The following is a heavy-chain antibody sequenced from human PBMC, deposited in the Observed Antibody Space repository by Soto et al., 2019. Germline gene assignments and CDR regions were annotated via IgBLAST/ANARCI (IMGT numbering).Heavy chain of an antibody. CDR3: ARGIGVLLWSRKGMDV. J-gene: IGHJ6*02. CDR2: INHSGST. V-gene: IGHV4-34*01. CDR1: GGSFSGYY. Sequence: QVQLQQWGAGLLKPSETLSLTCAVYGGSFSGYYWSWIRQPPGKGLEWIGEINHSGSTNYNPSLKSRVTISVDTSKNQFSLKLSSVTAADTAVYYCARGIGVLLWSRKGMDVWGQGTTVTVSS. D-gene: IGHD3-10*01.